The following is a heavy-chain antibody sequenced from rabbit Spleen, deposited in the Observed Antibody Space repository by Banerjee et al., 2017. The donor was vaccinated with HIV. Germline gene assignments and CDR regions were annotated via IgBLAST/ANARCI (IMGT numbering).Heavy chain of an antibody. CDR1: GIDFSSYNF. V-gene: IGHV1S40*01. D-gene: IGHD2-1*01. CDR3: GRGSATMTMVITGYYLSL. J-gene: IGHJ4*01. CDR2: IDIGSRDFT. Sequence: QSLEESGGDLVKPGASLTLTCTASGIDFSSYNFICWVRQAPGKGLEWIACIDIGSRDFTYYASWAKGRFIISKTSSTTVTLQMTRLTAADTATYFCGRGSATMTMVITGYYLSLWGPGTLVTVS.